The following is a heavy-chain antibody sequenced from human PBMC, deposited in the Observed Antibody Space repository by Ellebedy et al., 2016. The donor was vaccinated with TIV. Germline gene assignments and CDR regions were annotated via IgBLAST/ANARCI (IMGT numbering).Heavy chain of an antibody. V-gene: IGHV3-21*01. CDR2: ICICSSYI. J-gene: IGHJ3*02. CDR3: ASNPTELLFAFDI. CDR1: GVTFSTYS. D-gene: IGHD1-26*01. Sequence: PGGSLRLSCAASGVTFSTYSMNWVRQAPGKGLEWVASICICSSYIYYADSVTGRFTISRDNSKNSLYLQMNSLSAEDTAVYYCASNPTELLFAFDIWGQGTMVTVSS.